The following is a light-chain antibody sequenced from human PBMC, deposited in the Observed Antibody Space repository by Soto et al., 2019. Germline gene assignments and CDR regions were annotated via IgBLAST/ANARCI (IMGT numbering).Light chain of an antibody. CDR3: SSYAGSNNYV. Sequence: QSALTQPRSVSGSPGQSVTISCTGTSSDVGGYNYVSWYQQHPGKAPKLMIYDVGKRPSGVPDRFSGSKSGNTASLTVSGLQAEDEADYYCSSYAGSNNYVFGTGTKVTVL. CDR2: DVG. CDR1: SSDVGGYNY. V-gene: IGLV2-11*01. J-gene: IGLJ1*01.